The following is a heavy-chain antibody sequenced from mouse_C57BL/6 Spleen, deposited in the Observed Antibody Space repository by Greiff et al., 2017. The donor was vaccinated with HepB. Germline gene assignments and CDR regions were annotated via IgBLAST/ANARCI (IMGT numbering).Heavy chain of an antibody. CDR2: IYPRSGDT. V-gene: IGHV1-81*01. CDR1: GYTFTSYG. D-gene: IGHD1-1*01. CDR3: ARFTTVGATADYFDY. Sequence: VQLQQSGAELARPGASVKLSCKASGYTFTSYGISWVKQRTGQDLVWIGEIYPRSGDTYYNEKFKGKATLTADKSSSTTYMELLSLTSEDSAVYFCARFTTVGATADYFDYWGQGTTLTVSS. J-gene: IGHJ2*01.